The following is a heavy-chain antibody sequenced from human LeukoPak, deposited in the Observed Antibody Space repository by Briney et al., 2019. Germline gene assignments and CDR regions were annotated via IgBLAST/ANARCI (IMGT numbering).Heavy chain of an antibody. J-gene: IGHJ4*02. Sequence: GGSLRLSCGASGFTFSDYWMSWVRQAPGRGPEWVANIKEDGSEKYYVDSVKGRFTISRDNAENSLYLQMNSLRVEDTAVYYCARRNEKTAFSFDSWGPGTLVTVSS. V-gene: IGHV3-7*01. CDR2: IKEDGSEK. CDR3: ARRNEKTAFSFDS. D-gene: IGHD2/OR15-2a*01. CDR1: GFTFSDYW.